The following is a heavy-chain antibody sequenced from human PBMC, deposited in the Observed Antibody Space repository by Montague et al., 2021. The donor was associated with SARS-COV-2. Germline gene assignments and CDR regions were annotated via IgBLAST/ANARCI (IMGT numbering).Heavy chain of an antibody. CDR1: GGSISRYY. CDR2: ISESGSP. V-gene: IGHV4-59*08. Sequence: SETLSLTCTVSGGSISRYYWSWIRQSPGQGLEWIADISESGSPNYNPSLSSRVTVSVDTSKSQFSPKLTSVTAADTAIYYCARPRIYLGEAWWGEGTLVTVSS. CDR3: ARPRIYLGEAW. J-gene: IGHJ4*02. D-gene: IGHD3-16*01.